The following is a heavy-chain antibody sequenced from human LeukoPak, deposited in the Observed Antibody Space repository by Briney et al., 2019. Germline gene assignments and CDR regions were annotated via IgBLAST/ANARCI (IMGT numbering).Heavy chain of an antibody. CDR3: ATYRFLEWQRMDD. V-gene: IGHV1-2*02. J-gene: IGHJ4*02. Sequence: VASVKVSCKASGYTFTGYYMHWVRQAPGQGLEWMGWINPNSGGTNYAQKFQGRVTMTRGTSISTAYMELSRLRSDDTAVYYCATYRFLEWQRMDDWGQGTLVTVSS. D-gene: IGHD3-3*01. CDR2: INPNSGGT. CDR1: GYTFTGYY.